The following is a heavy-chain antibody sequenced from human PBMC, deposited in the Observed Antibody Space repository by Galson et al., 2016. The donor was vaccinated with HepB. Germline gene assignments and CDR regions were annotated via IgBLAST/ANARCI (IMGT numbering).Heavy chain of an antibody. CDR3: ARAGAVGDYYHMDV. D-gene: IGHD3-3*01. J-gene: IGHJ6*03. Sequence: TLSLTCAVSGASIHSGTYSWIRQPPGKGLEWIGYIYHSGPTYSNPSLRSRLTMSADRSKNHFSLSLTSVTAADSAVYYCARAGAVGDYYHMDVWGKGTTVTVSS. CDR1: GASIHSGTYS. V-gene: IGHV4-30-2*01. CDR2: IYHSGPT.